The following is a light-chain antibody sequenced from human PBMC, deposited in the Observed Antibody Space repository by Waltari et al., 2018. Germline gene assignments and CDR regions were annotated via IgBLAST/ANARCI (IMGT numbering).Light chain of an antibody. CDR1: QTVRTTY. V-gene: IGKV3-20*01. Sequence: EIVLTQSPGTLSVSPGERATLSCRASQTVRTTYLAWYQQKPGQAPTLLIYGASSRATGIPDRFSGSGSGTDFSRTISSLEPEDFAVYFWQQYDIAPLTFAGGTKVEIK. CDR3: QQYDIAPLT. J-gene: IGKJ4*01. CDR2: GAS.